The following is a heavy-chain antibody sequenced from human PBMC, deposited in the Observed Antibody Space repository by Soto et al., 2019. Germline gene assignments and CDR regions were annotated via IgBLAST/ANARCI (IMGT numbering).Heavy chain of an antibody. Sequence: QVQLVQSGAEVKKPGASVTVSCKTSGYTFSNYGINWVRQAPGQGLEWMVWISGYNGNTNYAQTVQGIVTMTTDTSTGTVYMELRSLKSDDTAIYYCSRFIMVGGWFDPNYYHGMDVWGQGTTVTGYS. D-gene: IGHD6-19*01. CDR3: SRFIMVGGWFDPNYYHGMDV. V-gene: IGHV1-18*01. CDR2: ISGYNGNT. J-gene: IGHJ6*02. CDR1: GYTFSNYG.